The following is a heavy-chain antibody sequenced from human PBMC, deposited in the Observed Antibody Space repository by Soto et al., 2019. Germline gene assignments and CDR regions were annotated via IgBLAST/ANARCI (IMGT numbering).Heavy chain of an antibody. V-gene: IGHV1-18*01. CDR1: GYTFTSYG. D-gene: IGHD2-2*02. J-gene: IGHJ4*02. CDR3: AMEYCSSTSCYRDY. CDR2: ISAYNGNT. Sequence: ASVKVSCKASGYTFTSYGISWVRQAPGQGLEWMGWISAYNGNTNYAQKLQGRVTMTTDTSTSTAYMELRSLRSDDTAVYYCAMEYCSSTSCYRDYWGQGTLVTVSS.